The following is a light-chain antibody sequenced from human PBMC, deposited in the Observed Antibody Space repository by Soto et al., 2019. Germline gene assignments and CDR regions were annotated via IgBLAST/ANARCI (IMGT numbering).Light chain of an antibody. CDR2: EVS. J-gene: IGLJ2*01. Sequence: QSVLTQPPSASGSPGQSVTISCTGTSSDVGGYNYVSWYQQHPGKAPKLMIYEVSKRPSGVPDRFSGSKSGNTASLTVSGLPAEDEAHYYCSSYAGSNNVVFGGGTKLTVL. V-gene: IGLV2-8*01. CDR1: SSDVGGYNY. CDR3: SSYAGSNNVV.